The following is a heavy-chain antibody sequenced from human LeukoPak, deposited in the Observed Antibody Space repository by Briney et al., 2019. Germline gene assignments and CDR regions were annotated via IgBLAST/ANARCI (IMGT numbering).Heavy chain of an antibody. CDR3: TRPSYDSSVSGVVY. V-gene: IGHV3-30-3*01. D-gene: IGHD3-22*01. J-gene: IGHJ4*02. Sequence: GGSLRLSCAASGFTFSSYAMHWVRQAPGKGLERVAVISYDGSNKYYADSVKGRFTISRDNSKNTLYLQMNSLRAEDTAVYYCTRPSYDSSVSGVVYWGQGTLVTVSS. CDR2: ISYDGSNK. CDR1: GFTFSSYA.